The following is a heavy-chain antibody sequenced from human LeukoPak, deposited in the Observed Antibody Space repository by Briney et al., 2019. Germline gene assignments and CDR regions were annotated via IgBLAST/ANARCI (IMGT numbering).Heavy chain of an antibody. J-gene: IGHJ4*02. CDR2: IYPDDSDT. CDR3: ARPVGTTPYYFDY. V-gene: IGHV5-51*01. CDR1: GYSFTNYW. D-gene: IGHD1-26*01. Sequence: GESLKISCKGSGYSFTNYWIGWVRQMPGKRLEWMGIIYPDDSDTRYSPSFQGQVTISADKSISTAYLQWSSLKASDTAMYYCARPVGTTPYYFDYWGQGTLVTVSS.